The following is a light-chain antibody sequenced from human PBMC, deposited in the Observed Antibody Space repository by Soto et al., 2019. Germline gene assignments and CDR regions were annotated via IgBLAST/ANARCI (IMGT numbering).Light chain of an antibody. J-gene: IGKJ5*01. CDR3: QQYENLPT. CDR2: DAS. Sequence: DIQIPQSPSSLSASVGDIVTVTCQASQNINNYLNWYQQKPGRPPKLLIYDASNLEAGVPSRFRGSGSGTDFTFTISRLQPEDIATYYCQQYENLPTFGQGTRLEIK. V-gene: IGKV1-33*01. CDR1: QNINNY.